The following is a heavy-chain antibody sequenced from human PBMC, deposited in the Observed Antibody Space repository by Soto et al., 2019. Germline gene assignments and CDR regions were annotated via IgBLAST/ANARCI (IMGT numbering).Heavy chain of an antibody. D-gene: IGHD2-8*01. CDR3: AGARMAPTSPDGP. J-gene: IGHJ5*02. CDR2: IDSSSNAI. Sequence: GGSLRLSCVASGFSFNFFTMNWVRQAPGKGLEWLSSIDSSSNAIYYADSVKGRFSISRDNAKSSLHLQMNNLRAEDTVMYFCAGARMAPTSPDGPWGQGTLVTVPS. CDR1: GFSFNFFT. V-gene: IGHV3-21*01.